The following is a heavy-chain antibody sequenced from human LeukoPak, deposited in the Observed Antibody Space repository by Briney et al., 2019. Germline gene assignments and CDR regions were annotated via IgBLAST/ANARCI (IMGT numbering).Heavy chain of an antibody. J-gene: IGHJ6*04. CDR3: ARVRMAPTSSYYGRDV. Sequence: SVKVSCKASGGTFSSYAISWVRQAPGQGLEWMGRIIPILGIANYAQKFQGRVTITADKSTSTAYMELSSLRSEDTAVYYCARVRMAPTSSYYGRDVGGKGPKVPVSS. CDR2: IIPILGIA. D-gene: IGHD5-24*01. V-gene: IGHV1-69*04. CDR1: GGTFSSYA.